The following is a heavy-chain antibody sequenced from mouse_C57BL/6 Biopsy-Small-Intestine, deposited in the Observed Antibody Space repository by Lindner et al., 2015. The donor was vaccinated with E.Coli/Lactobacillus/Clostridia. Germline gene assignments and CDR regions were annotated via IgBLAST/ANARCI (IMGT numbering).Heavy chain of an antibody. CDR2: FHPFNDDT. Sequence: VQLQESGAELVKPEASVKMSCKASGYTFTTYPMEWMKQIHGKSLEWIGDFHPFNDDTKYNEKFKGKATLTVEKSSSTVYLELSRLTSDDSAVYYCARGSNLGNMDYWGQGTSVTVSS. CDR3: ARGSNLGNMDY. V-gene: IGHV1-47*01. CDR1: GYTFTTYP. D-gene: IGHD2-5*01. J-gene: IGHJ4*01.